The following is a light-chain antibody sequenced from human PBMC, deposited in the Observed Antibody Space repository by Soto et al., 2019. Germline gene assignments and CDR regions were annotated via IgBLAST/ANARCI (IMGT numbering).Light chain of an antibody. CDR2: AAS. J-gene: IGKJ1*01. Sequence: DIQMTQSPSTLSASVGCTFTITCRASQGIGRWLAWYQQKPGKAPKLLIYAASTLQSGVPSRFSGSGSGTDFTLTISCLQSEDFATYYCQQYYSYPRTFGQGTTGDIK. CDR1: QGIGRW. V-gene: IGKV1-5*01. CDR3: QQYYSYPRT.